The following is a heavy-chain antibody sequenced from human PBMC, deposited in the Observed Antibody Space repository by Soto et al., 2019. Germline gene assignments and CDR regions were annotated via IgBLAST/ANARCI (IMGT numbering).Heavy chain of an antibody. CDR1: GFTFSSYA. CDR2: ISDDGGST. D-gene: IGHD6-13*01. V-gene: IGHV3-23*01. CDR3: AKVSSSSWYDWFDP. Sequence: GGSLRLSCAASGFTFSSYAISWIRLSPGKGLEWVSTISDDGGSTYYADSVKGRFTISRDKSKNTLYLQMNSLRVEDTAVYYCAKVSSSSWYDWFDPWGQGTLVTVSS. J-gene: IGHJ5*02.